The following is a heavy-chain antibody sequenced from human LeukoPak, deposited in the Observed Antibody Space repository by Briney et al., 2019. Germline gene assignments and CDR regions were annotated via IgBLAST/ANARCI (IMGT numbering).Heavy chain of an antibody. V-gene: IGHV3-30-3*02. Sequence: PGGSLRLSCAASGFTFSSYGMHWVRQAPGTGLEWVAVISHDGDHKYHADSVKGRFTISRDNSKNTLYLQMNSLRAEDTAVYYCAKLSSDSSGWYRGNFDYWGQGTLVTVSS. CDR3: AKLSSDSSGWYRGNFDY. J-gene: IGHJ4*02. CDR1: GFTFSSYG. D-gene: IGHD6-19*01. CDR2: ISHDGDHK.